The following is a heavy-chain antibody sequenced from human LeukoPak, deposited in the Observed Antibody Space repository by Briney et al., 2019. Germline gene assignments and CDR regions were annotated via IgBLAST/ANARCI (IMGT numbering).Heavy chain of an antibody. Sequence: RSQTLSLTCAISGDSVSSDSAAWNWIRQSPSRGLEWLGRTYYRSKWYNDYAVSVQSRITINPDTSKNQLSLQLNSVTPEDTAVYYCATDREYCISSICRQPFDHWGQGTLVTVSS. CDR1: GDSVSSDSAA. J-gene: IGHJ4*02. D-gene: IGHD2-2*01. V-gene: IGHV6-1*01. CDR2: TYYRSKWYN. CDR3: ATDREYCISSICRQPFDH.